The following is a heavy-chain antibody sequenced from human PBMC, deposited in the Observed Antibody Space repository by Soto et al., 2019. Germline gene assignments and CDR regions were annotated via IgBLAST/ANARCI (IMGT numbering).Heavy chain of an antibody. V-gene: IGHV3-7*04. CDR3: ARSAAGANY. Sequence: EVQLVESGGGLVQPGGSLGLSCAASGFIFSDDWMAWVRQAPGNGLEWVANIRPDGNGKYYVDSVKGRFTISRDNAKNSLSLQMNSLGVYDTAVYYCARSAAGANYWGQGILVTVSS. CDR2: IRPDGNGK. J-gene: IGHJ4*02. D-gene: IGHD6-13*01. CDR1: GFIFSDDW.